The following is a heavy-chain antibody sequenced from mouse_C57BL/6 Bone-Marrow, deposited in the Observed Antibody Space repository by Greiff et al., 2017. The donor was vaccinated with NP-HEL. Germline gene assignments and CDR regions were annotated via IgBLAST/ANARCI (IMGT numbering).Heavy chain of an antibody. D-gene: IGHD1-1*01. J-gene: IGHJ2*01. Sequence: VQLQQSGAELVRPGASVKLSCTASGFNIKDDYTHWVKQRPEQGLEWIGWIDPENGDPDYASTFQGTATITADPSSNTAYLQIRSLTSEDTAVYDCTSITTVVATSPDYWGQGTTLTVSS. CDR2: IDPENGDP. V-gene: IGHV14-4*01. CDR3: TSITTVVATSPDY. CDR1: GFNIKDDY.